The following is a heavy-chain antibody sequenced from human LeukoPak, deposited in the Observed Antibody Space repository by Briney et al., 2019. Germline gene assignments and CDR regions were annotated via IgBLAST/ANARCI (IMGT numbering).Heavy chain of an antibody. CDR1: GFTFSSYA. Sequence: GGSLRLSCEASGFTFSSYAMSWVRPAPGKGLEWVSCLSGGGGTTFYPDSVKGRFTISRDNSKNTLYLQMNSLRAEDTAIYYCARVRLQPSYYFDFWGQGTLVTVSS. V-gene: IGHV3-23*01. CDR3: ARVRLQPSYYFDF. CDR2: LSGGGGTT. J-gene: IGHJ4*02. D-gene: IGHD5-18*01.